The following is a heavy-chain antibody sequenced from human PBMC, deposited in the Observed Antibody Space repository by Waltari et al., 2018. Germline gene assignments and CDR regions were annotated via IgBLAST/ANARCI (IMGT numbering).Heavy chain of an antibody. J-gene: IGHJ6*02. CDR3: ARGRALSYDFWSGFPPMGYYYYGMDV. V-gene: IGHV4-59*01. Sequence: QVQLQESGPGLVKPSETLSLTCTVSGGSISSYYWSWIRPPPGKGLAGLGVFYYSGSTNYNPSLKSRVTISVDTSKNQFSLKLSSVTAADTAVYYCARGRALSYDFWSGFPPMGYYYYGMDVWGQGTTVTVSS. D-gene: IGHD3-3*01. CDR2: FYYSGST. CDR1: GGSISSYY.